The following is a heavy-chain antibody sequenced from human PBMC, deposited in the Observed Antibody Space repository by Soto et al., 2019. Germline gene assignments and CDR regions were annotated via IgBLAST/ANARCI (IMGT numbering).Heavy chain of an antibody. V-gene: IGHV3-23*01. D-gene: IGHD6-13*01. CDR2: ITTTGRNT. CDR1: GFTFISYG. CDR3: ARGAAAAGTDWFDA. J-gene: IGHJ5*02. Sequence: EMQLLESGGGLVQPGGSLRLSCAASGFTFISYGMTWVRQAPGKGLEWVSGITTTGRNTYYAESVKGRFTISRDNSKNVVYQQTNCLRDEDTAVYYCARGAAAAGTDWFDAWGQGTLVIVSS.